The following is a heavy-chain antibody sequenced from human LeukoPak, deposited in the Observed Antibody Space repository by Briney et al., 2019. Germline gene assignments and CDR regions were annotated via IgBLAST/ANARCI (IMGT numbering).Heavy chain of an antibody. J-gene: IGHJ4*02. CDR3: ARSEGSSSWYYFDY. CDR1: GFTFSSYE. Sequence: GGSLRLSCAASGFTFSSYEMNWVRQAPGKGLEWVSSISSSSSYIYYADSVKGRFTISRDNAKNSLYLQMNSLRAEDTAVYYCARSEGSSSWYYFDYWGQGTLVTVSS. CDR2: ISSSSSYI. D-gene: IGHD6-13*01. V-gene: IGHV3-21*01.